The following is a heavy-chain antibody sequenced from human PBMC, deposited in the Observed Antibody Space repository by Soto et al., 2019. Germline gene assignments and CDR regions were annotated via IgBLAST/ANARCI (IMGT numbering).Heavy chain of an antibody. V-gene: IGHV3-48*03. J-gene: IGHJ6*02. CDR1: GFTFSSYE. CDR3: ARDRGYYYGMDV. Sequence: EVQLVESGGCLVQPGGSLRLSCAASGFTFSSYEMNWVRQAPGKGLEWVSYISSSGSTIYYADSVKGRFTISRDNAKNSLYLQMNSLRAEDTAVYYCARDRGYYYGMDVWGQGTTVTVSS. CDR2: ISSSGSTI.